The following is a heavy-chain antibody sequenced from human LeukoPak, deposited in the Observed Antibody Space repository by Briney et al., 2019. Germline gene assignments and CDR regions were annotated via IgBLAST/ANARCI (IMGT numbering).Heavy chain of an antibody. J-gene: IGHJ4*02. CDR3: AKEGVICSSTSCYGYFDY. D-gene: IGHD2-2*01. CDR2: ISGSDGNT. V-gene: IGHV3-23*01. CDR1: EFTFRSYG. Sequence: PGGSLRLSCASSEFTFRSYGLSWVRQAPGKGLEWVSGISGSDGNTYYADSVKGRFTISRDNSKNTLYLQMNSLRAEDTAVYYCAKEGVICSSTSCYGYFDYWGQGTLVTVSS.